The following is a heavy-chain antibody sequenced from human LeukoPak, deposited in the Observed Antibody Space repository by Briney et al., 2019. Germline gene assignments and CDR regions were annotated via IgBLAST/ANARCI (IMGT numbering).Heavy chain of an antibody. D-gene: IGHD2-2*02. V-gene: IGHV4-34*01. Sequence: SETLSLTCAVYGGSFSGYYWSWIRQPPGKGLEWIGEINHSGSTNYNPSLKSRVTISVDTSKNQFSLKLSSVTAADTAVYYCARLLSSSTSCYRKEYYFDYWGQGTLVTVSS. CDR1: GGSFSGYY. CDR2: INHSGST. J-gene: IGHJ4*02. CDR3: ARLLSSSTSCYRKEYYFDY.